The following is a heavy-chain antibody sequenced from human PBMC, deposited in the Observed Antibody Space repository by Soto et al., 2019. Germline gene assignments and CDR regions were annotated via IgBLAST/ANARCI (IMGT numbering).Heavy chain of an antibody. V-gene: IGHV3-30-3*01. CDR1: GFTFSSYA. CDR2: MSYDGSNK. Sequence: QVQLVESGGGVVQPGRSLRLSCAASGFTFSSYAMHWVRQAPGKGLEWVAVMSYDGSNKYYADSVKGRFTISRDNSKNTLYLQMNSLRAEDTAVYYCARGMYYYDSSGYYYWGQGTLVTVSS. CDR3: ARGMYYYDSSGYYY. J-gene: IGHJ4*02. D-gene: IGHD3-22*01.